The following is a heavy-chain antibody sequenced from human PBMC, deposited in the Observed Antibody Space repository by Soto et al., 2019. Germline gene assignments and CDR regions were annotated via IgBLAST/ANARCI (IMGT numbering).Heavy chain of an antibody. Sequence: SETLSLTCTVSGGSISSYYWSWIRQPPGKGLEWIGYIYYSGSTNYNPSLKSRVTISVDTSKNQFSLKLSSVTAADTAVYYCGRLRIYYDILTGHNYGMDVWGQGTTVTVSS. CDR2: IYYSGST. CDR1: GGSISSYY. J-gene: IGHJ6*02. CDR3: GRLRIYYDILTGHNYGMDV. V-gene: IGHV4-59*08. D-gene: IGHD3-9*01.